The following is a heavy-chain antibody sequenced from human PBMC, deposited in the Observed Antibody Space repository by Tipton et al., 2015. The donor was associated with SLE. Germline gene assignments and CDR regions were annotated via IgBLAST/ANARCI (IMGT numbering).Heavy chain of an antibody. CDR2: IYYSGST. V-gene: IGHV4-61*01. D-gene: IGHD2/OR15-2a*01. J-gene: IGHJ4*02. Sequence: TLSLTCTVSGGSISSNSYYWSWIRQPPGKGLEWIGYIYYSGSTNYNPSLKSRVTISVDTSKNQFSLKLSSVTAADTAVYYCARVTSATTFDYWGQGTLVTVSS. CDR1: GGSISSNSYY. CDR3: ARVTSATTFDY.